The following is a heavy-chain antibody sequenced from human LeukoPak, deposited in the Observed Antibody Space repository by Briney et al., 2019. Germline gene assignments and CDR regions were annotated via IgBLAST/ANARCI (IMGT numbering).Heavy chain of an antibody. D-gene: IGHD3-22*01. V-gene: IGHV4-34*01. CDR2: INHSGGA. CDR1: GGSFSDYY. J-gene: IGHJ4*02. Sequence: PSETLSLTCAVYGGSFSDYYWSWIRQRPGKGPEWIGEINHSGGANYNPSLKSRVTISVDTSKNQFSLKLSSVTAADTAVYYCARHNYDSSGYYSRPYYFDYWGQGTLVTVSS. CDR3: ARHNYDSSGYYSRPYYFDY.